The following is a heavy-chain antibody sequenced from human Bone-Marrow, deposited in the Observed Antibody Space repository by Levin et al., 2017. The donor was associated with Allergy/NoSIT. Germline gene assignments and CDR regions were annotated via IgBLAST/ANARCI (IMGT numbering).Heavy chain of an antibody. CDR1: GFTFSTYG. Sequence: GGSLRLSCAASGFTFSTYGMTWVRQAPGKGLEWVSSIIGSGGSTYYADSVRGRFTISRDNSRNTLYLQMNSLRAEDTAVYYCAKHSTYAVWGQGTLVTVSS. D-gene: IGHD4-11*01. CDR3: AKHSTYAV. CDR2: IIGSGGST. V-gene: IGHV3-23*01. J-gene: IGHJ4*02.